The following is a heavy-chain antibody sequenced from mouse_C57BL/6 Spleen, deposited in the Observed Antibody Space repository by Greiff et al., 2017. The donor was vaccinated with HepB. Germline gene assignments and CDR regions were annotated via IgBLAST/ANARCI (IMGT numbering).Heavy chain of an antibody. Sequence: VKLQQPGTELVKPGASVKLSCKASGYTFTSYWMHWVKQRPGQGLEWIGNINPSNGGTNYNEKFKSKATLTVDKSSSTAYMQLSSLTSEDSAVYYCARVLYYGRDYFDYWGQGTTLTVSS. CDR3: ARVLYYGRDYFDY. D-gene: IGHD1-1*01. V-gene: IGHV1-53*01. J-gene: IGHJ2*01. CDR1: GYTFTSYW. CDR2: INPSNGGT.